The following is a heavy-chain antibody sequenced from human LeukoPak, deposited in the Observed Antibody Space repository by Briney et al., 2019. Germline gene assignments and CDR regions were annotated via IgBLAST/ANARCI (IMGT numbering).Heavy chain of an antibody. D-gene: IGHD5-12*01. V-gene: IGHV1-2*04. CDR2: INPNNGGT. Sequence: ASVKVSCKASGYTFTCYYMHWVRPAPGQGLQWMGWINPNNGGTNYAQKFQGWVTMTRDTSISTAYMELSRMRSDDTAVYYWARDGSGYDYFGPWGRGSLVTAAS. J-gene: IGHJ5*02. CDR1: GYTFTCYY. CDR3: ARDGSGYDYFGP.